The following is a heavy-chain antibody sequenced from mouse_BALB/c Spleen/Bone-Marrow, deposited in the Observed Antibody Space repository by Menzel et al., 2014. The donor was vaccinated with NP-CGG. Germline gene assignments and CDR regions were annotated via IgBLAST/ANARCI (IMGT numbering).Heavy chain of an antibody. J-gene: IGHJ4*01. CDR3: ARSGLYYGNYLYAMDY. D-gene: IGHD2-1*01. CDR1: GYSFTGYT. Sequence: EAQLQQSGPELVKPGASMKISCKASGYSFTGYTMNWVKQSPGKNLEWIGLINPYNGGTSYNQKFKGKATLTVDKSSSTAYMELLSLTSEDSAVYYCARSGLYYGNYLYAMDYWGQGTSVTVSS. CDR2: INPYNGGT. V-gene: IGHV1-18*01.